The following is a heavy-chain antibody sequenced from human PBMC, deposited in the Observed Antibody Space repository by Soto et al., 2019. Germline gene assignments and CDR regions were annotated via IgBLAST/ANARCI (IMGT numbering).Heavy chain of an antibody. J-gene: IGHJ3*02. CDR1: GFTFSSYG. CDR2: IWYDGSNK. V-gene: IGHV3-33*01. CDR3: ARAGLERKGGAFDI. D-gene: IGHD1-1*01. Sequence: ESGGGVVQPGRSLRLSCAASGFTFSSYGMHWVRQAPGKGLEWVAVIWYDGSNKYYADSVKGRFTISRDNSKNTLYLQMNSLRAEDTAVYYCARAGLERKGGAFDIWGQGTMVTVSS.